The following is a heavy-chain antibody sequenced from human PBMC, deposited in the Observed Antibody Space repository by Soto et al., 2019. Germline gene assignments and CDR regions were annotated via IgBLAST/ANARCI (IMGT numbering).Heavy chain of an antibody. V-gene: IGHV3-23*01. Sequence: GSLRLSCSASGFTFRNNVLSWVRQAPGKGLDWVSGITGSGRDTYYADSVKGRFTISRDNSKNMVFLQMNSLRAEDTALYYCAKNGLDNSPSLIDSWGPGTFVTVYS. CDR2: ITGSGRDT. CDR3: AKNGLDNSPSLIDS. CDR1: GFTFRNNV. D-gene: IGHD2-8*01. J-gene: IGHJ4*02.